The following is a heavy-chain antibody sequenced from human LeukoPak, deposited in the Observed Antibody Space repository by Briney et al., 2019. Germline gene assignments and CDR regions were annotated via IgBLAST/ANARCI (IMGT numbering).Heavy chain of an antibody. CDR2: IYTRGST. Sequence: SQTLSLTCTVSGGSISSGSYYWTWIRQPAGKGLEWIGRIYTRGSTNYNPSLKSRVTISVDTSKNQFSLKLSSVTAADTAVYYCAGIVATPGFDPWGQGTLVTVSS. D-gene: IGHD5-12*01. CDR3: AGIVATPGFDP. V-gene: IGHV4-61*02. J-gene: IGHJ5*02. CDR1: GGSISSGSYY.